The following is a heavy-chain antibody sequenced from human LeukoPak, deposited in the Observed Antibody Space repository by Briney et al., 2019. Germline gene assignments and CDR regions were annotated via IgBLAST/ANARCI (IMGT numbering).Heavy chain of an antibody. CDR1: GFTFSDYA. Sequence: PGGSVRLSCAASGFTFSDYAMTWVRQAPGKGLEWVSSISARGTNTQYADSVKGRFTIARDNPKNTLYLQMNSLRAEDTAVYYCAKDFPYCSSASCYPDWGQGTLVTVPS. J-gene: IGHJ4*02. D-gene: IGHD2-2*01. V-gene: IGHV3-23*01. CDR3: AKDFPYCSSASCYPD. CDR2: ISARGTNT.